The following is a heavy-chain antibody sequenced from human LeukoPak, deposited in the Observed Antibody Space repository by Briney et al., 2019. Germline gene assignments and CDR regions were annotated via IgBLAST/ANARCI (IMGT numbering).Heavy chain of an antibody. CDR1: GYTFTSYG. D-gene: IGHD6-13*01. V-gene: IGHV1-18*01. Sequence: ASVKVSCKAPGYTFTSYGISWVRQAPGQGLEWMGWISAYNGNTNYAQKLQGRVTMTTDTSTSTAYMELRSLRSDDTAVYYCARVGYSSSWYTPYYYYYGMDVWGQGTTVTVSS. CDR3: ARVGYSSSWYTPYYYYYGMDV. CDR2: ISAYNGNT. J-gene: IGHJ6*02.